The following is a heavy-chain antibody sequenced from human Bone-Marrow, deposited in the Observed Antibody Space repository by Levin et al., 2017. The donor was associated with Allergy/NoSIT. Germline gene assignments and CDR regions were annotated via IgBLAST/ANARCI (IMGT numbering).Heavy chain of an antibody. CDR2: ISSSSSYI. Sequence: GGSLRLSCAASGFTFSSYSMNWVRQAPGKGLEWVSSISSSSSYIYYADSVKGRFTISRDNAKNSLYLQMNSLRAEDTAVYYCARGFVGVGATTTVDYWGQGTLVTVSS. V-gene: IGHV3-21*01. CDR1: GFTFSSYS. D-gene: IGHD1-26*01. CDR3: ARGFVGVGATTTVDY. J-gene: IGHJ4*02.